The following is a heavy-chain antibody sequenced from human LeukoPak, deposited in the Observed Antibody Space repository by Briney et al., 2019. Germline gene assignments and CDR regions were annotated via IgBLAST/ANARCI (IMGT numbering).Heavy chain of an antibody. J-gene: IGHJ4*02. D-gene: IGHD3-22*01. Sequence: GGSLRLSCAASGFTFTSYAMSWVRQAPGKGLEWVSIISGSGGSTSYADSVKGGFTISRDNSKNTLYLQMSSLRAEDTAVYYCAKLGWAGSYYDSSGYFWGQGTLVTVSS. V-gene: IGHV3-23*01. CDR3: AKLGWAGSYYDSSGYF. CDR1: GFTFTSYA. CDR2: ISGSGGST.